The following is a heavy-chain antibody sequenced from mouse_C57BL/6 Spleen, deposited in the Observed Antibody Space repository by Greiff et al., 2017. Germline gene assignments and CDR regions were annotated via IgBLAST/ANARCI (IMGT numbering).Heavy chain of an antibody. D-gene: IGHD1-1*01. J-gene: IGHJ4*01. CDR2: IDPETGGT. V-gene: IGHV1-15*01. CDR1: GYTFTDYE. CDR3: TRGAYYYYGSMDY. Sequence: VQRVESRAELVRPGASVTLSCKASGYTFTDYEMHWVKQTPVHGLEWIGAIDPETGGTAYNQKFKGKAILTADKSSSTAYMELRSLTSEDSAVYYCTRGAYYYYGSMDYWGQGTSVTVSS.